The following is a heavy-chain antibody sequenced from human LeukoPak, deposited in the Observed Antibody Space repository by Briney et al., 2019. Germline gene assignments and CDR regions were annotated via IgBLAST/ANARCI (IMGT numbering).Heavy chain of an antibody. J-gene: IGHJ4*02. V-gene: IGHV3-15*01. Sequence: PGGSLRLSCAASGFTFNNAWMTWVRQAPGKGLEWVGRIKGKTDGGTTDYAAPVKGRFTISRDDSKNTLYLQMNSLKTEDTAVYYCTTDGVGVEGATYDNWGQGTLVSVSS. CDR1: GFTFNNAW. CDR2: IKGKTDGGTT. CDR3: TTDGVGVEGATYDN. D-gene: IGHD1-26*01.